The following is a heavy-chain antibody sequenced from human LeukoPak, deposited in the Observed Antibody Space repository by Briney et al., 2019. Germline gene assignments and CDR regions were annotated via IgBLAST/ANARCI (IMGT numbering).Heavy chain of an antibody. D-gene: IGHD5-24*01. V-gene: IGHV4-59*08. CDR2: IYYSGST. Sequence: SETLSLTCAVYGGSFSGYYWSWIRQPPGKGLEWIGYIYYSGSTNYNPSLKSRVTISVDTSKNQFSLKLSSVTAADTAIYFCAGNRDAYFLYAFDIWGQGTMVTVSS. CDR3: AGNRDAYFLYAFDI. J-gene: IGHJ3*02. CDR1: GGSFSGYY.